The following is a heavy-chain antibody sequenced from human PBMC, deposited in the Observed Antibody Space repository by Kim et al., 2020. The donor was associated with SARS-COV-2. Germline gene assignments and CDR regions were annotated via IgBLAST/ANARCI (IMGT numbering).Heavy chain of an antibody. CDR2: ST. V-gene: IGHV3-53*01. D-gene: IGHD1-26*01. CDR3: ARLEVGALDY. J-gene: IGHJ4*02. Sequence: STYSSESLKCRFTISRDNSKNTLYLQMNSLRAEDTAVYYCARLEVGALDYWGQGTLVTVSS.